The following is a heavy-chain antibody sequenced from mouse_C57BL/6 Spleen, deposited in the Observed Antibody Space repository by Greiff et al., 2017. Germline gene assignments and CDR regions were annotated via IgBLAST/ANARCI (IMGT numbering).Heavy chain of an antibody. CDR2: IYPGSGST. J-gene: IGHJ2*01. Sequence: VQLQQPGAELVKPGASVKMSCKASGYTFTSYWITWVKQRPGQGLEWIGDIYPGSGSTNYNEKFKSKATLTVDTSSSTAYMQLSSLTSEDSAVYYCARGGIYDYGSSHYFDYWGQGTTLTVSS. D-gene: IGHD1-1*01. V-gene: IGHV1-55*01. CDR1: GYTFTSYW. CDR3: ARGGIYDYGSSHYFDY.